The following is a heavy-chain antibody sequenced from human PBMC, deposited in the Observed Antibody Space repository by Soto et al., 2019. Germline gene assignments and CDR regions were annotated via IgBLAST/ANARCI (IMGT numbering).Heavy chain of an antibody. CDR1: GYTFTSYG. CDR2: ISAYNGNT. V-gene: IGHV1-18*01. Sequence: ASVKVSCKASGYTFTSYGISWVRQAPGQGLEWMGWISAYNGNTNYAQKLQGRVTMTTDTSTSTAYMELRSLRSDDTAVYYCARELFGYYDNSGYLGLYYYHGMDVWRQGTTVPVSS. J-gene: IGHJ6*02. CDR3: ARELFGYYDNSGYLGLYYYHGMDV. D-gene: IGHD3-22*01.